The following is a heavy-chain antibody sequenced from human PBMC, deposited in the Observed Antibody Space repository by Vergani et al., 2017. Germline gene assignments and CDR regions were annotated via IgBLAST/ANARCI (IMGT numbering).Heavy chain of an antibody. CDR3: AKEAIVDYGFYFDH. CDR2: ISDRGASI. Sequence: EVQLVESGGGLVQPGGSLRLSCAASGFSFSNSNMNWVRQAPGKGLEWISYISDRGASIYYAASVRGRFTVSRDNARNSLSLQMNSLRAEDTAIHYCAKEAIVDYGFYFDHWGQGGLGTISS. CDR1: GFSFSNSN. V-gene: IGHV3-48*01. D-gene: IGHD4-17*01. J-gene: IGHJ4*02.